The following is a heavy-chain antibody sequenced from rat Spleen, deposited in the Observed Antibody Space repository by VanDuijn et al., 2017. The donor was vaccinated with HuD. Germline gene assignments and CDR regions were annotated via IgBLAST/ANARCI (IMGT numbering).Heavy chain of an antibody. D-gene: IGHD4-3*01. CDR2: ISYDGSST. Sequence: EVQLVESGGGLVQPGRSMKLSCAASGFTFSNYDMAWVRQAPTKGLEWVASISYDGSSTYYRDSVKGRFTISRDNAKSTLYLQMDSLRSEDTATYYGTTRAYKSGYGYWGQGVMVTVSS. V-gene: IGHV5-20*01. CDR1: GFTFSNYD. CDR3: TTRAYKSGYGY. J-gene: IGHJ2*01.